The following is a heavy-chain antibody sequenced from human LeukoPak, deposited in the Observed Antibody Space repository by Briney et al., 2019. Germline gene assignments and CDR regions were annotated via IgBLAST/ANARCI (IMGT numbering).Heavy chain of an antibody. V-gene: IGHV4-61*02. J-gene: IGHJ6*02. CDR2: IYTSGST. CDR1: GGSISSGGYY. CDR3: ARVRYAAARGLYYYYYGMDV. D-gene: IGHD6-13*01. Sequence: PSETLSLTCTVSGGSISSGGYYWSWIRQHPGKGLEWIGRIYTSGSTNYNPSLKSRVTMSVDTSKNQFSLKLSSVTAADTAVYYCARVRYAAARGLYYYYYGMDVWGQGTTVTVSS.